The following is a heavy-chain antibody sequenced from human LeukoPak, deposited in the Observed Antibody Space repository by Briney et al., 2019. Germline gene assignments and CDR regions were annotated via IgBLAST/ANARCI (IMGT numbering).Heavy chain of an antibody. Sequence: SETLSLTCTVSGGSISSGGYYWSWIRQHPGKGLEWIGYIYYSGSTYYNPSLKSRVTISVDTSKNQFSLKLSSVTAADTAVYYCARGSDPGWFDPWGQGTLVTVSS. CDR1: GGSISSGGYY. V-gene: IGHV4-31*03. J-gene: IGHJ5*02. CDR3: ARGSDPGWFDP. CDR2: IYYSGST. D-gene: IGHD3-10*01.